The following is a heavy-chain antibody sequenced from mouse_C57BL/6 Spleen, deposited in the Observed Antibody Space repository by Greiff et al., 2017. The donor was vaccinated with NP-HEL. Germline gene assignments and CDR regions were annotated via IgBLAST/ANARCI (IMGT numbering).Heavy chain of an antibody. V-gene: IGHV1-54*01. CDR3: ARSRGNYGYFDV. CDR1: GYAFTNYL. CDR2: INPGSGGT. Sequence: VQLQQSGAELVRPGTSVKVSCKASGYAFTNYLIEWVKQRPGQGLEWIGVINPGSGGTNYNEKFKGKATLTADKSSSTAYMQLSSLTSEDAAVYFCARSRGNYGYFDVWGTGTTVTVSS. J-gene: IGHJ1*03. D-gene: IGHD2-1*01.